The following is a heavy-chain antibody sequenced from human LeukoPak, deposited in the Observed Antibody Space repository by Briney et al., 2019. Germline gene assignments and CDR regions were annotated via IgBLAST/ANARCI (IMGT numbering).Heavy chain of an antibody. Sequence: GGSLRLSCEGSGFSFSSYWMTWVRQLPGKAPEWVANIRQDESERYFADSVKGRFTISRDNAKKSVYLHMSSLRAEDTAVYYCARAGSGSYYLASYYYYYHMDVWGKGTTVTISS. J-gene: IGHJ6*03. CDR3: ARAGSGSYYLASYYYYYHMDV. V-gene: IGHV3-7*03. D-gene: IGHD3-10*01. CDR2: IRQDESER. CDR1: GFSFSSYW.